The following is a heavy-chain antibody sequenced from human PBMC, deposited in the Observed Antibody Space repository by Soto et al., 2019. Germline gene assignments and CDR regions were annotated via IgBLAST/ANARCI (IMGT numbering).Heavy chain of an antibody. D-gene: IGHD2-2*01. CDR1: GFTFSSYG. CDR3: AREGNCSSTSCYWGYYYYYMDV. CDR2: IWYDGSNK. J-gene: IGHJ6*03. V-gene: IGHV3-33*01. Sequence: QVQLVESGGGVVQPGRSLRLSCAASGFTFSSYGMHWVRQAPGKGLEWVAVIWYDGSNKYYADSVKGRFTISRDNSKNQLYLQMNNLRAEDTAVYYCAREGNCSSTSCYWGYYYYYMDVWGKGTTVTVSS.